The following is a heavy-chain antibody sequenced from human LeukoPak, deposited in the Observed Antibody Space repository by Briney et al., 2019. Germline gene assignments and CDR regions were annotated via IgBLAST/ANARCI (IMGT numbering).Heavy chain of an antibody. CDR3: ARDPNGNYVGAFDF. J-gene: IGHJ3*01. Sequence: GGSLRLSCAASRFTLSNYALTWVRQAPGKGLEWVSSIHVSGYADYADSVKGRFTTSRDDSKNTLYLQMNSLRVEDTAVYFCARDPNGNYVGAFDFWGQGTLVTVSS. CDR2: IHVSGYA. D-gene: IGHD4-17*01. CDR1: RFTLSNYA. V-gene: IGHV3-23*01.